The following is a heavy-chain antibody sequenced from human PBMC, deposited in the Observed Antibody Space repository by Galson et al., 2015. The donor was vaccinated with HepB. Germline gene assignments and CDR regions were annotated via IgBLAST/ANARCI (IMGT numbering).Heavy chain of an antibody. D-gene: IGHD2-2*01. J-gene: IGHJ6*03. Sequence: SVKVSCKASGDTLTNYAIHWVRLAPGPPAPSLAQIIPALGATNYPQKFHGRVSISADKSATTVYMELSSPTYEDTAIYSCSGGYCSSTRCFFQYYMDVVGNETTVTVPS. V-gene: IGHV1-69*10. CDR1: GDTLTNYA. CDR2: IIPALGAT. CDR3: SGGYCSSTRCFFQYYMDV.